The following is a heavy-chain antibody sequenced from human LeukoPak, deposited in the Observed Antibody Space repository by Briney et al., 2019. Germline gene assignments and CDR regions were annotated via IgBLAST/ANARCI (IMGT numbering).Heavy chain of an antibody. Sequence: SVKVLCNISGYTFSEYWMHCAPHAPAQGLEEMRYIVPDSGATTYAQKFQGRVTMTRDTSISAAYLDLSGLRSDDTAVYYCSTEDKYCRSSTCGDSWGQGTLVTVSP. D-gene: IGHD2-15*01. CDR1: GYTFSEYW. V-gene: IGHV1-2*02. CDR3: STEDKYCRSSTCGDS. CDR2: IVPDSGAT. J-gene: IGHJ4*02.